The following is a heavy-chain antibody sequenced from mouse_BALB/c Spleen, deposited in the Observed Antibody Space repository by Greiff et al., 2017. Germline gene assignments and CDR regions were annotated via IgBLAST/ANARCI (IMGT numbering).Heavy chain of an antibody. CDR3: ASYDYGGAMDY. CDR2: IRNKANGYTT. V-gene: IGHV7-3*02. CDR1: GFTFTDYY. Sequence: EVHLVESGGGLVQPGGSLRLSCATSGFTFTDYYMSWVRQPPGKALEWLGFIRNKANGYTTEYSASVKGRFTISRDNSQSILYLQMNTLRAEDSATYYCASYDYGGAMDYWGQGTSVTVSS. J-gene: IGHJ4*01. D-gene: IGHD2-4*01.